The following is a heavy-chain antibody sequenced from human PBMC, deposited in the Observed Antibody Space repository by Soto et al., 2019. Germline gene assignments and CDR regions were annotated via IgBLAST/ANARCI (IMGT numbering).Heavy chain of an antibody. CDR3: APTTGALVPVPS. D-gene: IGHD1-1*01. CDR1: GGSFSSYT. V-gene: IGHV1-69*02. CDR2: IIPPHDKT. Sequence: QVQLVQSGAEGKRPGSSVHVSCKASGGSFSSYTVSWVRQAPGQGLEWMGSIIPPHDKTNYEKKFQGRLTNTADRPTSTVYMEQSSLRYKDTAVYYCAPTTGALVPVPSWGLGTMVTVSS. J-gene: IGHJ5*02.